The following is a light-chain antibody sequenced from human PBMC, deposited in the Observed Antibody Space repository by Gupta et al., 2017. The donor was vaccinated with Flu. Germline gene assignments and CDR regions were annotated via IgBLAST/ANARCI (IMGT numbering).Light chain of an antibody. CDR3: CSYAGTKNWV. CDR1: STKIGTYNF. J-gene: IGLJ3*02. V-gene: IGLV2-11*03. CDR2: DGN. Sequence: SSTISWTGTSTKIGTYNFISRYQPHPGKAPRLLVYDGNKRPSGGPCRFSGSKAGNTASLTISGLQTEDEADYYCCSYAGTKNWVFGGGTKLTVL.